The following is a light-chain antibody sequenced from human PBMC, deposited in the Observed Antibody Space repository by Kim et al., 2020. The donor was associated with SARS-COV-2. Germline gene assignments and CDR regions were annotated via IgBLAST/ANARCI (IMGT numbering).Light chain of an antibody. CDR1: QSIRSW. CDR3: QQYNSYSFT. J-gene: IGKJ3*01. V-gene: IGKV1-5*01. Sequence: ATVGDRVTSTCRAGQSIRSWLAWDQQKPGKAPKLLIYDASSLESGVPSRFSGSGSGTEFTRTISSLQPDDFATYYCQQYNSYSFTFGPGTKVDIK. CDR2: DAS.